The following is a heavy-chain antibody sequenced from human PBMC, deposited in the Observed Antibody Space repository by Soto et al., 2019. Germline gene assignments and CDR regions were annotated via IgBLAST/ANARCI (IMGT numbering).Heavy chain of an antibody. D-gene: IGHD3-10*02. CDR3: AIVGSREASNYVLDQ. V-gene: IGHV1-69*06. CDR1: GRIFSSFP. J-gene: IGHJ1*01. Sequence: QVQVVQSGAEVKKPGSSVKISCKASGRIFSSFPTSWVRQVPGQGLEWMGGVISASGSVTYAPKFQGRVTMTAVNSAGIGYMELTSLTSEDTALYYCAIVGSREASNYVLDQWGPGTMVTVSS. CDR2: VISASGSV.